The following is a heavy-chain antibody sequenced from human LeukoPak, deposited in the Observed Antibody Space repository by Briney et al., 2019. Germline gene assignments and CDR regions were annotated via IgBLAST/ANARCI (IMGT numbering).Heavy chain of an antibody. D-gene: IGHD6-13*01. J-gene: IGHJ4*02. Sequence: GGSLRLSCTASGFTFSSYFMTWVRQAPGKGLEWVSAISASVGTTYYADSVKGRFTISRDNSKNTLYLQMNSLRAEDTAVYYCAKLEERRYSSSWSSLDYWGQGTLVTVSS. CDR3: AKLEERRYSSSWSSLDY. CDR1: GFTFSSYF. V-gene: IGHV3-23*01. CDR2: ISASVGTT.